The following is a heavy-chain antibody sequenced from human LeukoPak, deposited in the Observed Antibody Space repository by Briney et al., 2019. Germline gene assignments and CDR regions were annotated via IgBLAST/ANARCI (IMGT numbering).Heavy chain of an antibody. CDR3: VRGPYGSGISNWFDP. D-gene: IGHD3-10*01. Sequence: PSQTLSLTCTVSGGSISSGSYYWSWIRQPAGKGLEWIGYIYYSGDTNYNPSLQSRVTVSVDTSKNQFSLKLTSVTAADTAVYYCVRGPYGSGISNWFDPWGQGTLVIVSS. J-gene: IGHJ5*02. V-gene: IGHV4-61*10. CDR1: GGSISSGSYY. CDR2: IYYSGDT.